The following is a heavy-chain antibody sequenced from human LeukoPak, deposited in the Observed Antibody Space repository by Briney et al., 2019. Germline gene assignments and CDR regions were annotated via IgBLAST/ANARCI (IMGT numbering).Heavy chain of an antibody. CDR3: AKGHSSSWYSDYFDY. CDR2: ISGSGGST. J-gene: IGHJ4*02. V-gene: IGHV3-23*01. CDR1: GFTFSSYA. D-gene: IGHD6-13*01. Sequence: GGSLRLSCAASGFTFSSYAMSWVRQAPGKGLEWVSAISGSGGSTYYADSVKGRFTISRDNSKNTLYLQMNSLRAEDTALYYCAKGHSSSWYSDYFDYWGQGTLVTVSS.